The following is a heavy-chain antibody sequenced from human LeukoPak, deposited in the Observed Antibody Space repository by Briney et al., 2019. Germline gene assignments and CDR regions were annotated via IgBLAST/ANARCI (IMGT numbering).Heavy chain of an antibody. V-gene: IGHV3-23*01. D-gene: IGHD6-19*01. CDR1: GFTFSSYG. CDR2: ISGSGGST. Sequence: SGGSLRLSCAASGFTFSSYGMSWVRQAPGKGLEWVSAISGSGGSTYYADSVKGRFTISRDNSKNTLYLQMNSLRAEDTAVYYCANWIYSSAPLDPWGQGTLVTVSS. J-gene: IGHJ5*02. CDR3: ANWIYSSAPLDP.